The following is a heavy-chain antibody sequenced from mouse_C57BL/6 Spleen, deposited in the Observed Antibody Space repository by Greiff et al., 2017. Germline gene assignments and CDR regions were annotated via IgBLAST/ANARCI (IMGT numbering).Heavy chain of an antibody. Sequence: EVKLQQSGPGLVKPSQSLSLTCSVTGYSITSGYYWNWIRQFPGNKLEWMGYISYDGSNNYNPSLKNRISITRDTSKNQFFLKLNSVTTEDTATYYCARDQGAMGYWGQGTSVTVSS. D-gene: IGHD3-2*02. CDR1: GYSITSGYY. CDR3: ARDQGAMGY. CDR2: ISYDGSN. V-gene: IGHV3-6*01. J-gene: IGHJ4*01.